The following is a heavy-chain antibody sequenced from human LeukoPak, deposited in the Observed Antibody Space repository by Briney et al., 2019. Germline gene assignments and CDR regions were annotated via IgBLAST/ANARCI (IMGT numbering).Heavy chain of an antibody. CDR1: GFTFSSHW. CDR2: INSDGSYT. Sequence: GGSLRLSCAVSGFTFSSHWMHWVRQAPGKGLVWVARINSDGSYTSYADSVKGRFTISRDNAKNSLYLQMNSLRAEDTAVYYCAKEGYDCSSTSCYASDYYYYMDVWGKGTTVTISS. CDR3: AKEGYDCSSTSCYASDYYYYMDV. V-gene: IGHV3-74*01. D-gene: IGHD2-2*01. J-gene: IGHJ6*03.